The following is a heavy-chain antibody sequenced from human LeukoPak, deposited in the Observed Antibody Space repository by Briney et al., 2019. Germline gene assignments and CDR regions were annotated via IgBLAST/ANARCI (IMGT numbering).Heavy chain of an antibody. V-gene: IGHV1-24*01. J-gene: IGHJ6*02. D-gene: IGHD1-1*01. CDR3: AVSLTTGGYYGMDV. CDR1: GYTLTELS. CDR2: FDPEDGET. Sequence: AAVKVSCKVSGYTLTELSLHWVRQAPGKGLEWMGRFDPEDGETIYARKFQGRVTMTEDTSTDTAYMELSSLRSEDTAVYFCAVSLTTGGYYGMDVWGQGTTVTVSS.